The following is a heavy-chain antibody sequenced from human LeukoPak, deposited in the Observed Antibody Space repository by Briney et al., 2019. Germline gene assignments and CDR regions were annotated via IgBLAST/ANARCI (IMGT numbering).Heavy chain of an antibody. D-gene: IGHD5-24*01. CDR1: EFSYW. J-gene: IGHJ4*02. CDR3: ARAGDAGSVDY. Sequence: PGGSLRLSCAVSEFSYWMSWVRQAPGKGLEWVASIKEDGSDIYYLDSVKGRFTISRDNGKNSLYLQMNSLRAEDTALYYCARAGDAGSVDYWGQGTQVIVSS. CDR2: IKEDGSDI. V-gene: IGHV3-7*01.